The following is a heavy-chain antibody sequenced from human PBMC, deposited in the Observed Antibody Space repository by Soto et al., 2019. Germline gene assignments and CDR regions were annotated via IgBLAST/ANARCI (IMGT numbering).Heavy chain of an antibody. Sequence: ASVKVSCKASGFTFTSSAVQWVRQARGQRLEWIGWIVVGSGNTNYAQKFQERVTITRDMSTSTAYMELSSLRSEDTAVYYRAAASSAGGIYYFDYWGQGTLVTVSS. D-gene: IGHD2-15*01. J-gene: IGHJ4*02. CDR1: GFTFTSSA. CDR3: AAASSAGGIYYFDY. V-gene: IGHV1-58*01. CDR2: IVVGSGNT.